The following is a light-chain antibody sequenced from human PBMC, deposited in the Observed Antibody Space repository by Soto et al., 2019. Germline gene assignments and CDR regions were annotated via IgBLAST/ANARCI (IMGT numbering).Light chain of an antibody. V-gene: IGLV2-14*01. Sequence: QSALTQPASVSGSPGQSITLSCTGTSSDVGGYNYVSWYLQHPGKAPKLMIYDVSNRPSGVSNRFSGSKSGNTASLTISGLQAEDEADYYCSSYTSSSTYVVFGGGTKLTVL. J-gene: IGLJ2*01. CDR3: SSYTSSSTYVV. CDR1: SSDVGGYNY. CDR2: DVS.